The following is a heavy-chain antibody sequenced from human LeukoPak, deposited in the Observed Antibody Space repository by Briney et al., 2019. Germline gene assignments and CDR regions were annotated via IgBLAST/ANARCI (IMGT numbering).Heavy chain of an antibody. CDR1: GFTFSSYA. Sequence: GGSLRLSCAASGFTFSSYAMSWVRQAPGKGLEWVSAISGSGGSTYYADSVKGRFTISRDNSKNTLYPQMNSLRAEGTAVYYCAKVSWLETYYFDYWGQGTLVTVSS. CDR3: AKVSWLETYYFDY. CDR2: ISGSGGST. V-gene: IGHV3-23*01. J-gene: IGHJ4*02. D-gene: IGHD6-19*01.